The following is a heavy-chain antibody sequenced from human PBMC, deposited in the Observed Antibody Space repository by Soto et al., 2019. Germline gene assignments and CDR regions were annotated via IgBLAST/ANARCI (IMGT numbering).Heavy chain of an antibody. V-gene: IGHV4-34*01. CDR2: INHSGST. CDR1: GGSFSGYY. J-gene: IGHJ3*02. D-gene: IGHD6-19*01. Sequence: QVQLQQWGAGLLKPSETLSLTCAVYGGSFSGYYWSWIRQPPGKGLEWIGEINHSGSTNYNPSLKSRVTISVATSKNQFSLKLSSVTAADTAVYYCARIGLGYSSGWIDAFDIWGQGTMVTVSS. CDR3: ARIGLGYSSGWIDAFDI.